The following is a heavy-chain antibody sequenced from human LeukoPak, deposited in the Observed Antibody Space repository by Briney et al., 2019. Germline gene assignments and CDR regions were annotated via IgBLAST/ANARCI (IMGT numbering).Heavy chain of an antibody. V-gene: IGHV4-59*10. J-gene: IGHJ4*02. CDR3: ARIPDYYDSSGYDY. CDR2: IYTSGST. Sequence: SETLSLTCAVYGGSFSGYYWSWIRQPAGKGLEWIGRIYTSGSTNYNPSLKSRVTISVDTSKNQFSLKLSSVTAADTAVYYCARIPDYYDSSGYDYWGQGTLVTVSS. D-gene: IGHD3-22*01. CDR1: GGSFSGYY.